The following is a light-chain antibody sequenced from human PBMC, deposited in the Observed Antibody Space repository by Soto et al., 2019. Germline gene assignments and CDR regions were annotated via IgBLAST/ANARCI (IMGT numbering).Light chain of an antibody. Sequence: EVVLTQSPGILSLSPGERATLSCRASQSVSSNYFAWYQQKPGQAPRLLLCRSSTRATGVPERFSGSVSGTDFTLTISRLEPEDFAVYYCQQFDGSPWTFGQGTTVEI. CDR3: QQFDGSPWT. V-gene: IGKV3-20*01. CDR2: RSS. J-gene: IGKJ1*01. CDR1: QSVSSNY.